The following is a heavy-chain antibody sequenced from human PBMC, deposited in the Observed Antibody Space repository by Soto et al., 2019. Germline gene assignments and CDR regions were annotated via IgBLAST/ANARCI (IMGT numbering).Heavy chain of an antibody. J-gene: IGHJ5*02. CDR3: ARGHLAVAVRPWFDP. CDR1: GLSITDSEMG. D-gene: IGHD6-19*01. V-gene: IGHV2-26*01. Sequence: QVTLKESGPVLVKPTETLTLRCTVSGLSITDSEMGVSWIRQPPGQPLEWLAHIDSSGEKSYRTFLKSRHAISKDTPKSQIVLTMTNMDSADTATYYCARGHLAVAVRPWFDPWGQGIPVTVSS. CDR2: IDSSGEK.